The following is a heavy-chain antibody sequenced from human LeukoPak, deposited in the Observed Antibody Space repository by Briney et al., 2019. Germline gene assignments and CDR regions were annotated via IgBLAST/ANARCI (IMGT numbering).Heavy chain of an antibody. CDR2: DKLSSGRT. Sequence: GASVKVSCEASGYTFPSYFMHWVRQAPGQAREGRGEDKLSSGRTTYSQKFKGRVAMTRATSTRTVYMDLSSLRSEDTAVYYCARAVGPRGGNWFDPWGQGTLVTVSS. D-gene: IGHD1-26*01. CDR3: ARAVGPRGGNWFDP. CDR1: GYTFPSYF. J-gene: IGHJ5*02. V-gene: IGHV1-46*01.